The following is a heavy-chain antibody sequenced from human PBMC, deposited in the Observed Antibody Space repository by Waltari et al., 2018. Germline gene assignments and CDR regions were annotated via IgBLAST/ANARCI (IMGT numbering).Heavy chain of an antibody. CDR1: GGTFSSYD. Sequence: QVQLVQSGAEVKKPGSSVKVSCKASGGTFSSYDISWVRQAPGQGLEWMGGIIPIFCKANYAQSFQGRVTLTADESTSTVYMELSSLRSEATAVYYCAGRKKKYCGGDCYAFDIWGQGTMVTVSS. J-gene: IGHJ3*02. CDR3: AGRKKKYCGGDCYAFDI. CDR2: IIPIFCKA. V-gene: IGHV1-69*13. D-gene: IGHD2-21*01.